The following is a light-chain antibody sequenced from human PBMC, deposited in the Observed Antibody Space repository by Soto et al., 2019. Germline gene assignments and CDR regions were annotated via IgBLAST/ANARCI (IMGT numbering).Light chain of an antibody. Sequence: EIVMTQSPATLSVSPGERATLSCRASQNIGTNLAWFQQKPGQAPRLLIYAASTRATDFPARFSGSGSGTEFTLTISGLQSDDFAVYFCQQYQNWPPWTFGHGTKVEIK. J-gene: IGKJ1*01. CDR3: QQYQNWPPWT. V-gene: IGKV3-15*01. CDR2: AAS. CDR1: QNIGTN.